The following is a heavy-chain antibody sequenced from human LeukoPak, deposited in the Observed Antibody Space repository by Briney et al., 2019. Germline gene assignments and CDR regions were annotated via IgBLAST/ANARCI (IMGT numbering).Heavy chain of an antibody. CDR2: ISSDSSYT. CDR1: GFTFSDYY. D-gene: IGHD3-10*01. Sequence: GGSLRLSCAASGFTFSDYYMSWIRQAPGKGLEWISYISSDSSYTNYADSVRGRFTISRDNAKNSLYLQTNRLGAEDTAVFYCARHYGPGNYIDYWGQGTLVTVSS. CDR3: ARHYGPGNYIDY. V-gene: IGHV3-11*03. J-gene: IGHJ4*02.